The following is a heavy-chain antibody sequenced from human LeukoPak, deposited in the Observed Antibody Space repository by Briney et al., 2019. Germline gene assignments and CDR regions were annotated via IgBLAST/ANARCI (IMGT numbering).Heavy chain of an antibody. CDR3: ARDTDYGGYWYFNL. Sequence: ASVKVSCKASGYTFTSYGISWVRQAPGQGLEWMGWISAYNGNTNYAQKLQGRVTMTTDTSTSTAYMELRSLRSDDTAVYYCARDTDYGGYWYFNLWGRGTLVTVSS. CDR1: GYTFTSYG. J-gene: IGHJ2*01. D-gene: IGHD4-23*01. V-gene: IGHV1-18*01. CDR2: ISAYNGNT.